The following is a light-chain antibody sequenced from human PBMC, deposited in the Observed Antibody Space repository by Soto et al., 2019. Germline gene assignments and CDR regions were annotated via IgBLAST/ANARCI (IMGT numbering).Light chain of an antibody. CDR1: ESVTSL. Sequence: QMTPSQSFLPASVADRVTIPCRTSESVTSLLMGYQQTPGKAPKLLIYAGSTQQSGVPSRISASGSGRDYILTISSLQPEDVVTYYCQQSFSSPWTFGQGTKVDIK. V-gene: IGKV1-39*01. CDR3: QQSFSSPWT. J-gene: IGKJ1*01. CDR2: AGS.